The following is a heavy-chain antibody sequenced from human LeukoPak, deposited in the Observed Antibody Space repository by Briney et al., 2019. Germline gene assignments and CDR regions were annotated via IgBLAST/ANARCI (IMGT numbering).Heavy chain of an antibody. CDR3: ARDYRYFDWSYYLDY. V-gene: IGHV3-7*03. CDR1: GFTFSSYL. J-gene: IGHJ4*02. D-gene: IGHD3-9*01. Sequence: GGSLRLSCAASGFTFSSYLMSSVRQAPGKGLEWVANIKQDGSEKYYVDSVKGRFTISRDNAKNSLYLQMNSLRAEDTAVYYCARDYRYFDWSYYLDYWGQGTLVTVSS. CDR2: IKQDGSEK.